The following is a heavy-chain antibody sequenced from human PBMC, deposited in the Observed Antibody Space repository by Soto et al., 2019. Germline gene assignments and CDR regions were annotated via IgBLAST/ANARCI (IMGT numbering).Heavy chain of an antibody. CDR2: ISSSSSYI. V-gene: IGHV3-21*01. J-gene: IGHJ4*02. D-gene: IGHD3-10*01. CDR1: GFTFSSYS. CDR3: ARGQYGSGSYYLFDY. Sequence: GGSLRHSCAASGFTFSSYSMNWVRQAPGKGLEWVSSISSSSSYIYYADTVKGRFTISRDNAKNSLYLQMNSLRAEDTAVYYCARGQYGSGSYYLFDYWGQGTLVTVSS.